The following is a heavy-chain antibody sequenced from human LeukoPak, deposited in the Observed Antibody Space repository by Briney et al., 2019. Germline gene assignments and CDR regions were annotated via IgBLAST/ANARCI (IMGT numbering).Heavy chain of an antibody. CDR1: GGSISSGTYY. V-gene: IGHV4-61*02. Sequence: SETLSLTCTVSGGSISSGTYYWSWIRQTAGKGLEWIGRIYTSGSTNYNPSLKSRVTISVDTSKNQFSLKLSSVTAADTAVYYCARGGGDGYNFEGVLGDAFDIWGQGTMVTVSS. CDR3: ARGGGDGYNFEGVLGDAFDI. D-gene: IGHD5-24*01. CDR2: IYTSGST. J-gene: IGHJ3*02.